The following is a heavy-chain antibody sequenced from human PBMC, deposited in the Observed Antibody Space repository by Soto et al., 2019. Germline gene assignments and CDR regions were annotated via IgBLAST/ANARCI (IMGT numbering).Heavy chain of an antibody. D-gene: IGHD3-16*01. CDR1: GGPFGNSA. J-gene: IGHJ3*01. Sequence: QVQLVQSGADVKKPGSSVRVSCKTSGGPFGNSAISWVRQAPAQRLEWIGEIIPVFDKANYAQNFQGRPTITADDSTATVFMQLSSLRSEDTAVYFCARLRRDWGDAFDLWGQGTLVTVSS. CDR2: IIPVFDKA. CDR3: ARLRRDWGDAFDL. V-gene: IGHV1-69*01.